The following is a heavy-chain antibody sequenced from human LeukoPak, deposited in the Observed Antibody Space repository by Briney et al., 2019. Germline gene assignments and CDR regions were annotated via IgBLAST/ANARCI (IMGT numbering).Heavy chain of an antibody. CDR3: VRDLLALPQKYFDS. Sequence: GGSLRLSAAASGFTFSNYGMHWVRQAPGKGLEWVAFIWRDGSNKYYTDSVKGRFTISRDNSKSTLFLQMNSLRAEDTAVYYCVRDLLALPQKYFDSWGQGTLVTVSS. D-gene: IGHD3-3*01. CDR2: IWRDGSNK. J-gene: IGHJ4*02. V-gene: IGHV3-30*02. CDR1: GFTFSNYG.